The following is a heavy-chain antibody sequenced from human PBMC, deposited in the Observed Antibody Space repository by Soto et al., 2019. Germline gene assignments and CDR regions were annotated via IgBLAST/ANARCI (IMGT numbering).Heavy chain of an antibody. CDR1: GGSFSGYY. J-gene: IGHJ4*02. V-gene: IGHV4-34*01. Sequence: SETLSLTCAVYGGSFSGYYWSWIRQPPGKGLEWIGEINHSGSTNYNPSLKSRVTISVDTSKNQFSLKLSSVTAADTAVYYCARGAARHPSLDYRGQGTLVTVSS. CDR3: ARGAARHPSLDY. CDR2: INHSGST. D-gene: IGHD6-6*01.